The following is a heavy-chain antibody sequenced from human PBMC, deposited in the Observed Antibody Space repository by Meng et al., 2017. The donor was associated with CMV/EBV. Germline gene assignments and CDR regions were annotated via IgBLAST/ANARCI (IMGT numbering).Heavy chain of an antibody. J-gene: IGHJ4*02. CDR1: CGSISSYY. D-gene: IGHD6-19*01. V-gene: IGHV4-4*07. CDR2: IYTSGST. Sequence: QDAAPGLVKPSETLSLPFTVSCGSISSYYLSWIRQPAGKGLEWIGRIYTSGSTNYNPSLKSRVTMSVDTSKNQFSLKLSSVTAADTAVYYCARDSSGWYPHFDYWGQGTLVTVSS. CDR3: ARDSSGWYPHFDY.